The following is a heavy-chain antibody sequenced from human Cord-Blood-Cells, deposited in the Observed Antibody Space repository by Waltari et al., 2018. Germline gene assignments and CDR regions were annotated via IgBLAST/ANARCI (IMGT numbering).Heavy chain of an antibody. V-gene: IGHV2-70*04. J-gene: IGHJ4*02. Sequence: QVTLKESGPALVKPTQTLTLTCTFSGFSLSTSGMRVSWIRQPPGKALEWLARIDWDDDKFYSTSLKTRLTISKDTSKNQVVLTMTNMDPVDTATYYCTRSPYSGSYDYWGQGTLVTVSS. D-gene: IGHD1-26*01. CDR1: GFSLSTSGMR. CDR2: IDWDDDK. CDR3: TRSPYSGSYDY.